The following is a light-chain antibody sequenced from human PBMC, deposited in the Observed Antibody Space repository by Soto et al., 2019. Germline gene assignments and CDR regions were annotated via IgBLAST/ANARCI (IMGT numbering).Light chain of an antibody. V-gene: IGKV3-15*01. J-gene: IGKJ1*01. CDR3: QQYHNWQSWT. CDR1: QSVSYK. CDR2: DAS. Sequence: EIVMTQSPATLSVSPGERVTLSCRASQSVSYKLAWYQQKPVQAPSLLXYDASTRAAGVPARFSGSGSGTEFTLTISSLQSEDFAVYHCQQYHNWQSWTFGQGTKVDIK.